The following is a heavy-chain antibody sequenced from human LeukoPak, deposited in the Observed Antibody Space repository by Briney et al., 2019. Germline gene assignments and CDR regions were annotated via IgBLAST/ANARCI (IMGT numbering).Heavy chain of an antibody. Sequence: SETLSLTCTVSGGSISSYYWSWMRQPPGKGLEWIGYIYYSGSTNYNPSLKSRVTISVDTSKNQFSLKLSSVTAADTAVYYCARVPRGYDSSGYYIYGMDVWGQGTTVTVSS. CDR1: GGSISSYY. CDR3: ARVPRGYDSSGYYIYGMDV. J-gene: IGHJ6*02. V-gene: IGHV4-59*01. D-gene: IGHD3-22*01. CDR2: IYYSGST.